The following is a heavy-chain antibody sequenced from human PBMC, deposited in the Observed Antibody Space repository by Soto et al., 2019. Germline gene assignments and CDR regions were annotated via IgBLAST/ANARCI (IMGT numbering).Heavy chain of an antibody. CDR2: IYYSGST. Sequence: PSETLSLTCTVSGGSISSGDYYWSWIRQPPGKGLEWIGYIYYSGSTYYNPSLKSRVTISVDTSKNQFSLKLSSVTAADTAVYYCARERYCSGGSCYSNAFDIWGQGTMVTVSS. J-gene: IGHJ3*02. V-gene: IGHV4-30-4*01. CDR3: ARERYCSGGSCYSNAFDI. CDR1: GGSISSGDYY. D-gene: IGHD2-15*01.